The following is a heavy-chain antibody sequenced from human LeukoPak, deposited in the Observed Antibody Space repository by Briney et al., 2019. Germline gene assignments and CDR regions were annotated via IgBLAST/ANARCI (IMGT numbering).Heavy chain of an antibody. V-gene: IGHV3-7*04. CDR3: ARDWQWQQLDGDAFDI. Sequence: PGGSLRLSCAASGFTFSGYWVSWVRQAPGKGLEWVANIKQDGSEKYYVGSVKGRFTISRDNAKNSLFLQMNSLRAEDTAVYYCARDWQWQQLDGDAFDIWGQGTMVTVSS. CDR1: GFTFSGYW. CDR2: IKQDGSEK. D-gene: IGHD6-13*01. J-gene: IGHJ3*02.